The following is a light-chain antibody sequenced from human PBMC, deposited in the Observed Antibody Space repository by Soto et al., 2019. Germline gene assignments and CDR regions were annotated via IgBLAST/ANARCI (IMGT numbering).Light chain of an antibody. V-gene: IGKV3-15*01. Sequence: EIVMTQSPATLSVSPWERATLSWRASQSVSSNLAWYQQKPGQAPRLLIYGASTRATGIPARFSGSGSGTGFTLTISSLEPEDFAVYYCQQRYNWPITFGQGTRLEIK. CDR3: QQRYNWPIT. J-gene: IGKJ5*01. CDR1: QSVSSN. CDR2: GAS.